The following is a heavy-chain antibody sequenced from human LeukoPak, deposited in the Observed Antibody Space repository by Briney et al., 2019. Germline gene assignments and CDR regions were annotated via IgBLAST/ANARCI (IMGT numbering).Heavy chain of an antibody. CDR1: GYTFTGYY. CDR3: ARAIVSITIFGVVTGFDP. D-gene: IGHD3-3*01. Sequence: ASVKVSCKASGYTFTGYYMHWVRQAPGQGLEWMGRINPNSGGTNYAQKFQGRVTMTRDTSISTAYMELSSLRSEDTAVYYCARAIVSITIFGVVTGFDPWGQGTLVTVSS. V-gene: IGHV1-2*06. CDR2: INPNSGGT. J-gene: IGHJ5*02.